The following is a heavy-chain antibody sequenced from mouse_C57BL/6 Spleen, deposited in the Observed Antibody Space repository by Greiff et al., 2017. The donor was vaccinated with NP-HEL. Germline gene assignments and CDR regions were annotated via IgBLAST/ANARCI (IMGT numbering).Heavy chain of an antibody. CDR1: GYAFSSSW. V-gene: IGHV1-82*01. CDR2: IYPGAGDT. Sequence: QVQLKQSGPELVKPGASVKISCKASGYAFSSSWMNWVKQRPGKGLEWIGRIYPGAGDTNYNGKFKGKATLTADKSSSTAYMLLSSLTSEDSAVYFCARVTTVVASFDYWGQGTTLTVSS. D-gene: IGHD1-1*01. J-gene: IGHJ2*01. CDR3: ARVTTVVASFDY.